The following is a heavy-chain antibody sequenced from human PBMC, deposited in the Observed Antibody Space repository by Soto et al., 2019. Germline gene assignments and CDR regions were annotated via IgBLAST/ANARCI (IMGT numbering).Heavy chain of an antibody. CDR1: GFIFSSYG. D-gene: IGHD1-26*01. Sequence: GGSLRLSCAASGFIFSSYGMHWVRQAPGKGLEWVAVISYDGRNTYYADSVKGRFTISRDSSKNTLYLQMNSLRAEDTAVYHCATDGKGTIAYWGQGTLVTVSS. CDR3: ATDGKGTIAY. CDR2: ISYDGRNT. V-gene: IGHV3-30*03. J-gene: IGHJ4*02.